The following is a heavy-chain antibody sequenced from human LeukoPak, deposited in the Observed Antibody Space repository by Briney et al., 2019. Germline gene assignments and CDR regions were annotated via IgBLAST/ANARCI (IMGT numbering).Heavy chain of an antibody. CDR1: GGSFSGYY. CDR3: AREDGSSSAFDI. D-gene: IGHD6-6*01. V-gene: IGHV4-34*01. J-gene: IGHJ3*02. CDR2: INHSGST. Sequence: SETLSLTCAVYGGSFSGYYWSWIRQPPGKGLEWIGEINHSGSTNYNPSLKSRVTISVDTSKNQFSLKLSSVTAADTAVYYCAREDGSSSAFDIWGQGTMVTVSS.